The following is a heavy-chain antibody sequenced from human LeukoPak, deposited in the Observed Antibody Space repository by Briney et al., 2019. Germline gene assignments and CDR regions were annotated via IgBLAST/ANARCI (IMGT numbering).Heavy chain of an antibody. D-gene: IGHD1-7*01. CDR2: ISYEGSNK. Sequence: WGVLRLSCAASGFTFSSYAMHWVRQAPGKGLEWVAVISYEGSNKYYADSVKGRFTISRDNSKNTLYLQMNSLRAEDTAVYYCARDFLELRDYYYYGMDVWGQGTTVTVSS. CDR1: GFTFSSYA. V-gene: IGHV3-30-3*01. J-gene: IGHJ6*02. CDR3: ARDFLELRDYYYYGMDV.